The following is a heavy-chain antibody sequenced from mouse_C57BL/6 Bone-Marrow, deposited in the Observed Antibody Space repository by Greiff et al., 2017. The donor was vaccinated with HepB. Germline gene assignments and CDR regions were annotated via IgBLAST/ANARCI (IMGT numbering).Heavy chain of an antibody. D-gene: IGHD2-5*01. CDR2: IDPNSGGT. V-gene: IGHV1-72*01. CDR3: ARKDSNYLYFDY. J-gene: IGHJ2*01. Sequence: QVQLQQPGAELVKPGASVKLSCKASGYTFTSYWMHWVKQRPGRGLEWIGRIDPNSGGTKYNEKFKSKATLTVDTPSSTAYMQLSSLTSEDSAVYYCARKDSNYLYFDYWGQGTTLTVSS. CDR1: GYTFTSYW.